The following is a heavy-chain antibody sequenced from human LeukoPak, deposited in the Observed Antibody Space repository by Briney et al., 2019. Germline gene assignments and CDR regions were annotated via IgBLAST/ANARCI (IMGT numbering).Heavy chain of an antibody. V-gene: IGHV1-18*01. J-gene: IGHJ4*02. Sequence: GASVKVTCKASGYTFTSYGISWVRQAPGQGLEWMGWISAYNGNTNYAQKLQGRVTMTTDTSTSTAYMELRSLRSEDTAVYYCARDTLDYYDSSGYYAHWGQGTLVTVSS. CDR1: GYTFTSYG. CDR3: ARDTLDYYDSSGYYAH. D-gene: IGHD3-22*01. CDR2: ISAYNGNT.